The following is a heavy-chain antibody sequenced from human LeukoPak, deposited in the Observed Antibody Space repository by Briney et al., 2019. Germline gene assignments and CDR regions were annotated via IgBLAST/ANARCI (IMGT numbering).Heavy chain of an antibody. CDR2: IYYSGST. D-gene: IGHD3-22*01. Sequence: SETLSLTCTVSGGSISSSSYYWGWICQPPGKGLEWIGSIYYSGSTYYNPSLKSRVTISVDTSKNQFSLKLSSVTAADTAVYYCARLLVVSAGYAFDIWGQGTMATVSS. J-gene: IGHJ3*02. CDR1: GGSISSSSYY. CDR3: ARLLVVSAGYAFDI. V-gene: IGHV4-39*01.